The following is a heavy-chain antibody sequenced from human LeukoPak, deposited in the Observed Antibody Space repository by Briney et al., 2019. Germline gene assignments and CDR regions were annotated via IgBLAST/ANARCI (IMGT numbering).Heavy chain of an antibody. D-gene: IGHD6-19*01. CDR2: IFGSGGST. CDR1: GFTFSSYA. Sequence: RGSLRLSCAASGFTFSSYAMYWVRQAPGKGLEWVSGIFGSGGSTHYADSVKGRFTISRDNSKNTVYLQMNSLRAEDTAVYYCAKTTSGYSSGRFPGWPVDYWGQGTLVTVSS. CDR3: AKTTSGYSSGRFPGWPVDY. J-gene: IGHJ4*02. V-gene: IGHV3-23*01.